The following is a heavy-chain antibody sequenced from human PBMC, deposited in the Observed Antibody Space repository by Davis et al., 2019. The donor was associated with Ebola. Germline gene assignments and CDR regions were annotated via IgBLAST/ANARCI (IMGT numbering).Heavy chain of an antibody. Sequence: GGSLRLSCAASGFTFSGSAMHWVRQASGKGLEWVGCIRSKANSYATAYAASVKGRFTISRDDSKNTAYLQMNSLKTEDTAVYYCTSLTLWRGEDFDYWGQGTLVTVSS. J-gene: IGHJ4*02. CDR1: GFTFSGSA. CDR3: TSLTLWRGEDFDY. V-gene: IGHV3-73*01. D-gene: IGHD2-21*01. CDR2: IRSKANSYAT.